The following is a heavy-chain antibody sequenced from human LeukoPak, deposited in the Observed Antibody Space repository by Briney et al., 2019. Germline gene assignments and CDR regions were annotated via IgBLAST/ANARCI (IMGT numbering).Heavy chain of an antibody. CDR2: IQYDEIKK. CDR1: GLTFKNSG. J-gene: IGHJ6*03. Sequence: GGSLRLSCTVSGLTFKNSGMHWVRQAPGKGLEWVAFIQYDEIKKFYGDSVKGRFTISRDNSKNSLSLQMNNLRPEDTAVYYCARVRPGKYYYYYYYMDVWGKGTTVTVSS. V-gene: IGHV3-30*02. CDR3: ARVRPGKYYYYYYYMDV.